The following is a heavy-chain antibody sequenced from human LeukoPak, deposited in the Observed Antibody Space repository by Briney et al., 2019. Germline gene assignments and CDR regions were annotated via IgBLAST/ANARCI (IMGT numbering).Heavy chain of an antibody. D-gene: IGHD5-18*01. Sequence: ASVKVSCKASGYTFTSYGISWARQAPGQGLEWMGWISAYNGNTNYAQKLQGRVTMTTDTSTSTAYMELRSLRSDDTAVYYCAREGYSYGHALDDYWGQGTLVTVSS. CDR1: GYTFTSYG. J-gene: IGHJ4*02. CDR2: ISAYNGNT. V-gene: IGHV1-18*01. CDR3: AREGYSYGHALDDY.